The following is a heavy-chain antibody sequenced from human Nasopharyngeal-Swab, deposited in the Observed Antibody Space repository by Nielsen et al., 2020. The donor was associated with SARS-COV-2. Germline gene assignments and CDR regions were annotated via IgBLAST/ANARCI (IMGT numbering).Heavy chain of an antibody. J-gene: IGHJ4*02. CDR1: GFTFSIYA. D-gene: IGHD2-15*01. Sequence: GESLKISCAASGFTFSIYAMHWVRQAPGKGLEWVAVISYDGSNKYYADSVKGRFTISRDNSKNTLYLQMNSLRAEDTAVYYCAREPRDCSGGSCYFDYWGQGTLVTVSS. CDR3: AREPRDCSGGSCYFDY. V-gene: IGHV3-30-3*01. CDR2: ISYDGSNK.